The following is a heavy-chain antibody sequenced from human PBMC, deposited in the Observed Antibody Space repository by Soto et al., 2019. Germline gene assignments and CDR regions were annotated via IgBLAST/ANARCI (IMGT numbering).Heavy chain of an antibody. J-gene: IGHJ6*02. V-gene: IGHV5-10-1*04. CDR1: GYSFPSYW. Sequence: PGESLKISCRGSGYSFPSYWIIWVRQMPGKGLEWMGRIDPSDSDTNYSPSFQGQVTISADRSISTAYLQSSSLKASDSAIYYCARHETAYYNFYGLDVWGQGTTVTVSS. CDR2: IDPSDSDT. CDR3: ARHETAYYNFYGLDV. D-gene: IGHD3-16*01.